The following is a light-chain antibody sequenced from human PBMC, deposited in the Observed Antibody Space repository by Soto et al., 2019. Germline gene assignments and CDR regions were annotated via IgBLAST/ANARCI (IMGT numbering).Light chain of an antibody. CDR3: QQIYSTPLT. CDR2: EAS. CDR1: QSVSIY. Sequence: DIQMTQSPSTLSASVGDRVTISCRASQSVSIYLTWYQQKPGRAPKLLIYEASILESGVPSRFSGSGSGTEFTLTISSLQPEDFATYYCQQIYSTPLTFGQGTKVDIK. J-gene: IGKJ1*01. V-gene: IGKV1-39*01.